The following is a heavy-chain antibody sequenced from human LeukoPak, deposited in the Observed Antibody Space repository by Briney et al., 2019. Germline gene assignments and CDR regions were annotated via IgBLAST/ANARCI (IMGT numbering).Heavy chain of an antibody. J-gene: IGHJ6*02. Sequence: GGSLRLSCAASGFTFSSYSMNWVRQAPGKGLEWVSSISSSSSYIYYADSVKGRFTISRDNAKNSLYLQMNSLRAEDTAVYYCARDRYSGYDIHYYYYGMDVWGQGTTVTVSS. V-gene: IGHV3-21*01. CDR1: GFTFSSYS. D-gene: IGHD5-12*01. CDR3: ARDRYSGYDIHYYYYGMDV. CDR2: ISSSSSYI.